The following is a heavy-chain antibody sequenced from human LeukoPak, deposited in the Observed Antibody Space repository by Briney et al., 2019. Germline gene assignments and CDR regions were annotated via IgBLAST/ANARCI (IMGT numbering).Heavy chain of an antibody. D-gene: IGHD2-21*02. V-gene: IGHV3-53*01. Sequence: GGSLRLSCTSSGFTVSSTYISWVSQAPGKGLEWVSVIYSGGSTDYADSVKDRFTISRDASKNTVFLQMNSLRVEDTAVYYCAGGDPAAYFQHWGQGTLVTVSS. CDR1: GFTVSSTY. J-gene: IGHJ1*01. CDR2: IYSGGST. CDR3: AGGDPAAYFQH.